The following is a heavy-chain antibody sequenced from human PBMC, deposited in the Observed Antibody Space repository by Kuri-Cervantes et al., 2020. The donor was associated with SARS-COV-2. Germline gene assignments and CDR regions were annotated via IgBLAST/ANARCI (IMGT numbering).Heavy chain of an antibody. CDR3: ARDSPLVGATWNYFDY. V-gene: IGHV3-11*04. CDR2: ISSSGSTI. J-gene: IGHJ4*02. CDR1: GFTFSDYY. D-gene: IGHD1-26*01. Sequence: GESLKISCAASGFTFSDYYMSWIRQAPGKGLEWVSYISSSGSTIYYADSVKGRFTISRDNAKNSLYLQMNSLRAEDTAVYYCARDSPLVGATWNYFDYRGQGTLVTVSS.